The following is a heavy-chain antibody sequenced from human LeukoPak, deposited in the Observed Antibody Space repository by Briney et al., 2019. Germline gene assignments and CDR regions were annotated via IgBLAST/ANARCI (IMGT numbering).Heavy chain of an antibody. V-gene: IGHV1-18*01. CDR3: ARDKYSSSWLYNWFDP. D-gene: IGHD6-13*01. CDR2: ISAYNGNT. CDR1: GYTFTSYG. Sequence: GASVKVSCKAPGYTFTSYGISWVRQAPGQGLEWMGWISAYNGNTNYAQKLQGRVTMTTDTSTSTAYMELRSLRSDDTAVYYCARDKYSSSWLYNWFDPWGQGTLVTVSS. J-gene: IGHJ5*02.